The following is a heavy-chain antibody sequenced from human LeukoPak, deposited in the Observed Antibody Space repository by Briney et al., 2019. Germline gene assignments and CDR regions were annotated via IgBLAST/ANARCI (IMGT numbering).Heavy chain of an antibody. J-gene: IGHJ4*02. D-gene: IGHD5-18*01. Sequence: ASVKVSCKASGYTFTSYDINWVRQATGQGLEWMGWMNPNSGNTGYAQKFQGRVTMTRNTSISTAYMELSSLRSEDTAVYYCARSRRIQLWFTETLPGYWGQGTLVTLSS. CDR1: GYTFTSYD. V-gene: IGHV1-8*01. CDR3: ARSRRIQLWFTETLPGY. CDR2: MNPNSGNT.